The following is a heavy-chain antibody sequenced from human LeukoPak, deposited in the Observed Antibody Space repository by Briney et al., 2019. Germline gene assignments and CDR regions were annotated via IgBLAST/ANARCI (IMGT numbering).Heavy chain of an antibody. CDR2: IYYSGST. V-gene: IGHV4-39*01. D-gene: IGHD1-20*01. J-gene: IGHJ6*03. Sequence: SETLSLTCTVSGGSISSSSYYWGWIRQPPGKGLEWIGSIYYSGSTYYNPSLKSRVTISVDTSKNQFSLKLSSVTAADTAVYYCARGFGITGSYYMDVWGKGTTVTVSS. CDR3: ARGFGITGSYYMDV. CDR1: GGSISSSSYY.